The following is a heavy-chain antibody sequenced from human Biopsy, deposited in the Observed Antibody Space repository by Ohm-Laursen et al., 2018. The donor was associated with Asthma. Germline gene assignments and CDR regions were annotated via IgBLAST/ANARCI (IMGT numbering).Heavy chain of an antibody. V-gene: IGHV3-30-3*01. CDR2: ITFDGSTQ. CDR1: GTHFGSYN. D-gene: IGHD6-13*01. Sequence: SLRLSCTASGTHFGSYNMHWARQAPGKGLEWEAVITFDGSTQHYGDSVKGRFTISRDNSKNMLFLQMNSLRAEDTAVYYCSRDTLGYYFDIWGQGTKVTVSS. CDR3: SRDTLGYYFDI. J-gene: IGHJ4*02.